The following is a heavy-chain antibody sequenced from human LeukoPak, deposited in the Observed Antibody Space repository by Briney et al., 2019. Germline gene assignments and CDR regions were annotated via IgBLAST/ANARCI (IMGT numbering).Heavy chain of an antibody. CDR2: ICYSGST. CDR3: ARGHYDYYDSSGYHPLDFHY. Sequence: SQTLSLTCTVSGGSISSGGYYWSWIRQHPGKGVGWIGYICYSGSTYYNPALKSRVTISVDTSNNQFSLKLSSVTAADTAVYYCARGHYDYYDSSGYHPLDFHYWGQGTLVTVSS. D-gene: IGHD3-22*01. J-gene: IGHJ4*02. CDR1: GGSISSGGYY. V-gene: IGHV4-31*03.